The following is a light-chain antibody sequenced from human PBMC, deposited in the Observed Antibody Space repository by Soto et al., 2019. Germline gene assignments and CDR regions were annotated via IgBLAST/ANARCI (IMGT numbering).Light chain of an antibody. CDR2: LGS. J-gene: IGKJ4*01. CDR3: MQALQTPT. V-gene: IGKV2-28*01. Sequence: DIVMTQSPLSLPVTPGEPASISCRSSQSLLHSNGYNYLDWYLQKPGQSPQLLIYLGSNRASGVPGRFRGSGSGTEFTLQSSRVEAEDVGVYYCMQALQTPTFGGGTKVEIK. CDR1: QSLLHSNGYNY.